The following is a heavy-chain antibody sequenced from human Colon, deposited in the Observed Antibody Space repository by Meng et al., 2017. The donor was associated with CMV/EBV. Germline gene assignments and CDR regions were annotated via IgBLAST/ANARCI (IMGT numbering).Heavy chain of an antibody. V-gene: IGHV1-69*02. CDR3: ARSLSGSSWSS. D-gene: IGHD6-13*01. Sequence: SVKVSCKTSGYSFTGFHMHWVRQAPGQGLEWMGRIIPIVDKVDYAQKFQGRVTLSADKSTGTVYMELSSLTSEDTAMFYCARSLSGSSWSSWGQGTVVTVSS. CDR2: IIPIVDKV. CDR1: GYSFTGFH. J-gene: IGHJ4*02.